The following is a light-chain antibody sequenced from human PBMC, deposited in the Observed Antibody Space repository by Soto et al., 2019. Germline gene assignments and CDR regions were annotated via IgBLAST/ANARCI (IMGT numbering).Light chain of an antibody. CDR3: QQYNDWPPFT. J-gene: IGKJ3*01. CDR2: GAS. Sequence: EIVMTQSPATLSVSPGERATLSCRASQTVSSNLAWYQQKPDQAPRLLIYGASTRAPGIPARFSGSGSGTEFTLTISSLQSEDFAVYYCQQYNDWPPFTIGPGTRVDIK. V-gene: IGKV3-15*01. CDR1: QTVSSN.